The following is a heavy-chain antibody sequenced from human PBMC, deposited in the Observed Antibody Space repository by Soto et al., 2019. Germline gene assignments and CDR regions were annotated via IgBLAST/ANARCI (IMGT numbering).Heavy chain of an antibody. Sequence: GGSLRLSCAASGFTFSSYGMHWVRQAPGKGLEWVAVIWYDGSNKYYADTVKGRFTISRDNSKNTLYLQMNILRAEDTAVYYFARVYLTTYDSSGLRPLYYFDYWGQGTLVTVSS. CDR1: GFTFSSYG. CDR3: ARVYLTTYDSSGLRPLYYFDY. J-gene: IGHJ4*02. D-gene: IGHD3-22*01. CDR2: IWYDGSNK. V-gene: IGHV3-33*01.